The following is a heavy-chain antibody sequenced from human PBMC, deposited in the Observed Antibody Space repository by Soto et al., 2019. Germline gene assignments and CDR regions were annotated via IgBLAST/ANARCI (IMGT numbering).Heavy chain of an antibody. Sequence: ASVKVSCKASGYTLNTFYMHWVRQAPGQGPEWMGIINPRGGGTTYAQNFQDRVTMTSDTSSSTVYMELSSLRSEDTAVYYCARGGGFSPYYYNLDVWGQGTTVTVSS. J-gene: IGHJ6*02. V-gene: IGHV1-46*02. CDR2: INPRGGGT. D-gene: IGHD2-15*01. CDR3: ARGGGFSPYYYNLDV. CDR1: GYTLNTFY.